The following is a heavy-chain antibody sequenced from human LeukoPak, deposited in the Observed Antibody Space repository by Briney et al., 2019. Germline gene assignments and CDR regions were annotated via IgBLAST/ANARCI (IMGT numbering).Heavy chain of an antibody. J-gene: IGHJ4*02. Sequence: GGSLRLSCAASGFTFSSYSMNWVRQAPGKGLEWVSSISSSSSYIYYADSVKGRFTISRDNAKSSLYLQMNSLRAEDTAVYYCARGARGISSTDDYWGQGTLVTVSS. V-gene: IGHV3-21*01. D-gene: IGHD6-13*01. CDR1: GFTFSSYS. CDR3: ARGARGISSTDDY. CDR2: ISSSSSYI.